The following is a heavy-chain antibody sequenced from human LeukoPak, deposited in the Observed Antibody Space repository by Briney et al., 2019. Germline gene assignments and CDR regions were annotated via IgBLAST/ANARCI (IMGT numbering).Heavy chain of an antibody. J-gene: IGHJ4*02. CDR3: ARDFRDGYNRPY. CDR2: ISSSSSYI. CDR1: GFTFSSYS. Sequence: GGSLRLSCAASGFTFSSYSMNWVRQAPGKGLEWVSSISSSSSYIYYADSVKGRFTISRDNAKNSLYLQMNSLRAEDTAVYYCARDFRDGYNRPYWGQGTLATVSS. D-gene: IGHD5-24*01. V-gene: IGHV3-21*01.